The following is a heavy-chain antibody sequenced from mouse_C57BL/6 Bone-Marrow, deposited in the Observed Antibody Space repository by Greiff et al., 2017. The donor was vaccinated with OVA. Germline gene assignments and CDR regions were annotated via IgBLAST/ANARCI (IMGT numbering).Heavy chain of an antibody. D-gene: IGHD2-1*01. Sequence: VQLQQPGAELVKPGASVKLSCKASGYTFTSYWITWVKQRPGQGLEWIGDIYPGSGSTNYNEKFKSKATLTVDTSSSTAYMQLSSLTSEDSAVYYCAKVYFYYYAMDYWGQGTSVTVSS. V-gene: IGHV1-55*01. CDR2: IYPGSGST. CDR3: AKVYFYYYAMDY. J-gene: IGHJ4*01. CDR1: GYTFTSYW.